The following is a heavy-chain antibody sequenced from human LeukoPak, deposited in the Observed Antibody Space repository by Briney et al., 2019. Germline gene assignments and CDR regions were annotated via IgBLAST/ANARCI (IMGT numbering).Heavy chain of an antibody. CDR2: ISGSGGST. Sequence: GGSLRLSCAASGFTFSSYAMSWVRQAPGKGLEWVSAISGSGGSTYYADSVKGRFTISRGNSKNTLYLQMNSLRAEDTAVYYCAKDPSLSYDSSAYYYHYWGQGTLVTVSS. V-gene: IGHV3-23*01. J-gene: IGHJ4*02. CDR1: GFTFSSYA. D-gene: IGHD3-22*01. CDR3: AKDPSLSYDSSAYYYHY.